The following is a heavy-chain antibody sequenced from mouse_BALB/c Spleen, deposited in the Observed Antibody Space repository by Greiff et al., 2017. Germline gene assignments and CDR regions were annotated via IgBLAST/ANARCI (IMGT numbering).Heavy chain of an antibody. D-gene: IGHD1-1*01. Sequence: EVKLMESGGGLVKPGGSLKLSCAASGFTFSSYAMSWVRQTPEKRLEWVASISSGGSTYYPDSVKGRFTISRDNARNILYLQMSSLRSEDTAMYYCARGQDYYYGSSWFAYWGQGTLVTVSA. V-gene: IGHV5-6-5*01. CDR3: ARGQDYYYGSSWFAY. CDR1: GFTFSSYA. CDR2: ISSGGST. J-gene: IGHJ3*01.